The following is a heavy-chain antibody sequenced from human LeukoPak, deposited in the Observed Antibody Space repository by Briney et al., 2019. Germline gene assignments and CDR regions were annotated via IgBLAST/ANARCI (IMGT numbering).Heavy chain of an antibody. V-gene: IGHV3-66*01. CDR1: GFTVSSNY. J-gene: IGHJ6*02. CDR2: IYSGGST. CDR3: AKDRGSYYYGMDV. D-gene: IGHD3-10*01. Sequence: PGGSLRLSCAASGFTVSSNYMSWVRQAPGKGLEWVSVIYSGGSTYYADSVKGRFTISRDNSKNTLYLQMNSLRAEDTAVYYCAKDRGSYYYGMDVWGQGTTVTVSS.